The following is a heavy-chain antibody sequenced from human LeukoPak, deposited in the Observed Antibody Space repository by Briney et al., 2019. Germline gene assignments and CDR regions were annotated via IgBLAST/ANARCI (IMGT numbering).Heavy chain of an antibody. J-gene: IGHJ2*01. CDR3: VRQFPQAAAGAAWYFDL. D-gene: IGHD6-13*01. Sequence: PGGSLRLSCAVFEFMFNKYYMGWVRRAPGKGLEWVASINPDGSANYYLDSVKGRFTISRDNAKNSLYLQMSSPSVEDMYYCVRQFPQAAAGAAWYFDLWGRGTLVTVSS. V-gene: IGHV3-7*01. CDR2: INPDGSAN. CDR1: EFMFNKYY.